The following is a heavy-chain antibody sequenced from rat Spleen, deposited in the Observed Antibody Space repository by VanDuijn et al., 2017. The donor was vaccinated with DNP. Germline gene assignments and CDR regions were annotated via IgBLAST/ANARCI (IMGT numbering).Heavy chain of an antibody. CDR2: ISYSGTT. J-gene: IGHJ1*01. CDR1: GYSIPSNY. CDR3: ARGLNYGGYNYYWYFDF. D-gene: IGHD1-11*01. V-gene: IGHV3-1*01. Sequence: EVQVQESGPGLVKPSQSLSLTCSVTGYSIPSNYWGWIRKFPGNKMEWMGYISYSGTTGYNPSLKSRISITRDTSKNQFLLQVNSVTTEDTATYYCARGLNYGGYNYYWYFDFWGPGTMVTVSS.